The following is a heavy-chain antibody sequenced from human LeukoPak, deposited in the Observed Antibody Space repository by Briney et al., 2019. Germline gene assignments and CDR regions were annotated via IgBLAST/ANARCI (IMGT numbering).Heavy chain of an antibody. V-gene: IGHV1-24*01. D-gene: IGHD1-26*01. Sequence: ASVKVSCKVSGYTLTALSMHWVRQAPGKGLAWMGGFDPEDGETIYAQKFQGRVTMTEDTSTDTAYMELSSLRSEDTDVYYCATALGNGATTPYYWGQGTLVTVSS. CDR2: FDPEDGET. CDR3: ATALGNGATTPYY. CDR1: GYTLTALS. J-gene: IGHJ4*02.